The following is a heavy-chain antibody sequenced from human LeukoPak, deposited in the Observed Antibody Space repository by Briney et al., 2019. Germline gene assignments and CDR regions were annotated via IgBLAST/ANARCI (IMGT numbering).Heavy chain of an antibody. CDR2: IAYDGSNK. V-gene: IGHV3-30-3*01. CDR3: ANNYYDSSGYYMVDY. D-gene: IGHD3-22*01. J-gene: IGHJ4*02. Sequence: GGSLRLSCAASGFTFSSYAMHWVRQAPGKGLDWVAVIAYDGSNKYYADSVKGRFTISRDNSKNTLYLQMNSLRAEDTAVYYCANNYYDSSGYYMVDYWGQGTLVTVSS. CDR1: GFTFSSYA.